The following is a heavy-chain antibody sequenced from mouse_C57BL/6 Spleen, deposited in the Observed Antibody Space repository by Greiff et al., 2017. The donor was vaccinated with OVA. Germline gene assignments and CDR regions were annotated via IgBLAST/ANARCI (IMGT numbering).Heavy chain of an antibody. D-gene: IGHD2-1*01. Sequence: EVQLQQSGPELVKPGASVKISCKASGYTFTDYYMNWVKQSHGKSLEWIGDINPNNGGTSYNQKFKGKATLTVDKSSSTAYMELRSLTSEDSAVYYCATPYGNYEYYAMDYWGQGTSVTVSS. J-gene: IGHJ4*01. CDR1: GYTFTDYY. CDR2: INPNNGGT. V-gene: IGHV1-26*01. CDR3: ATPYGNYEYYAMDY.